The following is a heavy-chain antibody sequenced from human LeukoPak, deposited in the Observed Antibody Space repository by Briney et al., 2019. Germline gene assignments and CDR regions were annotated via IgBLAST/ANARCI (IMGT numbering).Heavy chain of an antibody. Sequence: GGSLRLSCEASGFIFSRDSMNWVRQAPGKGREWISYISHDGGIRFYADSVRGRFTISRDNAKKSLYLQMHSLRAEDTAVYYCVRDNPRCCGVIPANIDDFWGQGTLVTVSS. V-gene: IGHV3-48*01. D-gene: IGHD2-15*01. J-gene: IGHJ4*02. CDR3: VRDNPRCCGVIPANIDDF. CDR1: GFIFSRDS. CDR2: ISHDGGIR.